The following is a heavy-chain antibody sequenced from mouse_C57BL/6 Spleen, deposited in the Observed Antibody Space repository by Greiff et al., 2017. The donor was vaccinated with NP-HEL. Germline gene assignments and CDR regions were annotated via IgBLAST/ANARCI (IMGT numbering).Heavy chain of an antibody. D-gene: IGHD2-4*01. CDR3: ARSAIYYDYDAGYFDV. J-gene: IGHJ1*03. CDR1: GYTFTDYN. CDR2: INPNNGGT. V-gene: IGHV1-22*01. Sequence: EVQLQQSGPELVKPGASVKMSCKASGYTFTDYNMHWVKQSHGKSLEWIGYINPNNGGTSYNQKFKGKATLTVNKSSSTAYMELRSLTSEDSAVYYCARSAIYYDYDAGYFDVWGTGTTVTVSS.